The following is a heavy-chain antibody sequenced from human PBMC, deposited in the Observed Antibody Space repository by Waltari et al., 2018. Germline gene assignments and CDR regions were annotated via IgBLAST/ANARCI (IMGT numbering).Heavy chain of an antibody. CDR3: ARARAAAGTDYFDY. Sequence: EVQLVESGGGLVQPGGSLRLSCAASGFTFSSYDMHWVRQATGKGLEWVSAIGTAGDTYYPGSVKGRFTISRENAKNSLYLQMNSLRAGDTAVYYCARARAAAGTDYFDYWGQGTLVIVSS. J-gene: IGHJ4*02. V-gene: IGHV3-13*01. CDR2: IGTAGDT. CDR1: GFTFSSYD. D-gene: IGHD6-13*01.